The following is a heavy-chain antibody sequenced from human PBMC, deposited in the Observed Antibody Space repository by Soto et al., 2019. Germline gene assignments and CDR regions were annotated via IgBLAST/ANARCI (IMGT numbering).Heavy chain of an antibody. CDR1: GGSISSSSYY. Sequence: QLQLQESGPGLVKPSETLSLTCTVSGGSISSSSYYWGWIRQPPGKGLEWIGSIDYSGSTYYNPSLKSRVTLSVDTSKNQFSLKLSSVTAADTAVYYCARRGSSSWYGYWGQGTLVTVSS. CDR3: ARRGSSSWYGY. V-gene: IGHV4-39*01. J-gene: IGHJ4*02. D-gene: IGHD6-13*01. CDR2: IDYSGST.